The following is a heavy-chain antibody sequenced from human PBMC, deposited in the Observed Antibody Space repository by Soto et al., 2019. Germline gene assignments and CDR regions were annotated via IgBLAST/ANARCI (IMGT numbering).Heavy chain of an antibody. CDR1: GFTFTSYW. D-gene: IGHD2-2*01. Sequence: GESLKISCKGSGFTFTSYWIAWVRQMPGKGLEWMGIIYPGDSDTSYSPSLQGQVTITADKSTNTAYLQWNSLKTSDTAMYYCAKHEGYCSTTTCSNFDYWGQGTQVTVSS. V-gene: IGHV5-51*01. J-gene: IGHJ4*02. CDR2: IYPGDSDT. CDR3: AKHEGYCSTTTCSNFDY.